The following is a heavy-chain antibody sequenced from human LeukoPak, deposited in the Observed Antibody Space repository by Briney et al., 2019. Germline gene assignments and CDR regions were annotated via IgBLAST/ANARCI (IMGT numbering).Heavy chain of an antibody. Sequence: GGSLRLSCAASGFTFSRYWMSWVRQAPGKGLEWVANIKQDGSEKYYVDSVKGRFTISRDNAKNSLYLQMNSLRAEDTAVYYCARDRILMVFAPYFDYWGQGSLVTVSS. CDR2: IKQDGSEK. CDR1: GFTFSRYW. D-gene: IGHD2-8*01. V-gene: IGHV3-7*01. J-gene: IGHJ4*02. CDR3: ARDRILMVFAPYFDY.